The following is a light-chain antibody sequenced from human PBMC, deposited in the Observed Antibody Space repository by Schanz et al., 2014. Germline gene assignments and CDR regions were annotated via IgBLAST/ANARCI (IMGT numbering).Light chain of an antibody. CDR1: QDIGND. J-gene: IGKJ1*01. CDR2: ATS. V-gene: IGKV1-6*01. CDR3: QKYDSALWT. Sequence: AIQMTQSPSSLSASVGDRLTITCRASQDIGNDLGWYQQKPGKAPKLLIYATSSLQSGVPSRFSGSGSGTDFTLTISSLQPEDVATYYCQKYDSALWTFGQGTKVEIK.